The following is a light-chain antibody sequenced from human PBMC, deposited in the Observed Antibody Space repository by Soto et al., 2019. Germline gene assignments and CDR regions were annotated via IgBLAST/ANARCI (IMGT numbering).Light chain of an antibody. CDR1: QSGRDMY. V-gene: IGKV3-20*01. CDR2: GVS. J-gene: IGKJ1*01. Sequence: EIVLTQSPGTLSLSPGERAILSCRASQSGRDMYLAWYQQKPGQPPRLLIYGVSSRAYGIPDRFSGSGSGTDFTLTISRLEPEDFAVYYCQHYGYPQWTFGQGTKVDIK. CDR3: QHYGYPQWT.